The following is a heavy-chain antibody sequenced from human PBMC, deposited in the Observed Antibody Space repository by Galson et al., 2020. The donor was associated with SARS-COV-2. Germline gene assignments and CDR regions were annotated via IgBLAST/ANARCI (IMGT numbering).Heavy chain of an antibody. CDR3: AKDNGVWFWELWIDY. D-gene: IGHD3-10*01. CDR1: GFTFSSYG. CDR2: ISYDGSNK. J-gene: IGHJ4*02. Sequence: QLGESLKISCAASGFTFSSYGMHWVRQAPGKGLEWVAVISYDGSNKYYADSVKGRFTISRDNSKNTLYLQMNSLRAEDTAVYYCAKDNGVWFWELWIDYWGQGTLVTVSS. V-gene: IGHV3-30*18.